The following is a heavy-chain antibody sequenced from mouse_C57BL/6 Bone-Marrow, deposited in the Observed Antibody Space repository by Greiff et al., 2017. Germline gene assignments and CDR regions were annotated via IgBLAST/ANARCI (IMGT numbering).Heavy chain of an antibody. Sequence: VKLQQSGPELVKPGASVKISCKASGYAFSSSWLNWVKQRPGKGLEWIGRIYPGDGDTNYNGKFKGKATLTADKSSSTAYMQHSSLTSEDSAVYVCARQCCWDWYFDVWGRGTTVTVTS. CDR3: ARQCCWDWYFDV. J-gene: IGHJ1*03. D-gene: IGHD4-1*01. V-gene: IGHV1-82*01. CDR2: IYPGDGDT. CDR1: GYAFSSSW.